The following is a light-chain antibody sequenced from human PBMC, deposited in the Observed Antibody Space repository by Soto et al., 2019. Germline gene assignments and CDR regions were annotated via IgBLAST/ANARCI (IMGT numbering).Light chain of an antibody. CDR1: QIVSSSY. J-gene: IGKJ4*01. V-gene: IGKV3-20*01. CDR2: GAS. CDR3: QQYTTSPPKLT. Sequence: EIVLTQSPGTLSLSPGERATLSCRASQIVSSSYLAWYQQKPGQPPRLLIYGASSRATGIPDRFGGSESGTDFTLTISRLEPEDFAVYYCQQYTTSPPKLTFGGGTKVDIK.